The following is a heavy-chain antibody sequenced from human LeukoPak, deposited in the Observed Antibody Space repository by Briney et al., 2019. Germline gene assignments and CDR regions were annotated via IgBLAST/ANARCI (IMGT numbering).Heavy chain of an antibody. Sequence: HPGASLRLSCAASGFTFSSYAMSWVRQAPGKELEWVSAISGSGGSTYYADSVKGRFTISRDNSKNTLYLQMNSLRAEDTAVYYCAKDYYDSSGYYYYYYGMDVWGQGTTVTVSS. V-gene: IGHV3-23*01. D-gene: IGHD3-22*01. CDR3: AKDYYDSSGYYYYYYGMDV. CDR2: ISGSGGST. J-gene: IGHJ6*02. CDR1: GFTFSSYA.